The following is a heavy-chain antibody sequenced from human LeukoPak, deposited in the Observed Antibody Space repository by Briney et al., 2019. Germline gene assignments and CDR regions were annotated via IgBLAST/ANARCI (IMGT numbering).Heavy chain of an antibody. CDR2: ISSSGSTI. D-gene: IGHD3-10*01. V-gene: IGHV3-48*03. J-gene: IGHJ4*02. Sequence: GGSLRLSCAASGFTFSSYEMNWVRQAPGKGLEWVSYISSSGSTIYYADSVKGRFTISRDNAKNSLYLQMNSLRAEDTAVYYCARMLWFGESEFDYWGQGTLVTVSS. CDR3: ARMLWFGESEFDY. CDR1: GFTFSSYE.